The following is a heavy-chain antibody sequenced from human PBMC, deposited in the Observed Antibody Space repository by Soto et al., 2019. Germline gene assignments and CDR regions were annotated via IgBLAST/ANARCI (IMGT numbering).Heavy chain of an antibody. D-gene: IGHD6-13*01. V-gene: IGHV1-18*01. J-gene: IGHJ4*02. CDR1: GYTFPTYG. CDR2: ISVYNGFT. Sequence: QVQLVQSGAEVKKPGASVRVSCRASGYTFPTYGIAWVRQAPGQGLEWMGWISVYNGFTHYAQKFRGRVTVTAETSTSTVYMELRSLTSDDTAVYYCAREFEGQSSSWPFHYWGQGTLVTVS. CDR3: AREFEGQSSSWPFHY.